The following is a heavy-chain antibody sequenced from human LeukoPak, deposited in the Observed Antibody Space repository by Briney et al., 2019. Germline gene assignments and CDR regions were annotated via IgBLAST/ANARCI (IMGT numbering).Heavy chain of an antibody. CDR2: ISGSGGST. J-gene: IGHJ4*02. V-gene: IGHV3-23*01. D-gene: IGHD3-22*01. CDR1: GFTFSSYA. CDR3: AKALRGTVHYYDSSGYSPASLDY. Sequence: PGGSLRLSCAASGFTFSSYAMSWVRQAPGKGLEWVSAISGSGGSTYYADSVKGRFTISRDNSKNTLYLQMNSLRAEDTAVYYCAKALRGTVHYYDSSGYSPASLDYWGQGTLVTVSS.